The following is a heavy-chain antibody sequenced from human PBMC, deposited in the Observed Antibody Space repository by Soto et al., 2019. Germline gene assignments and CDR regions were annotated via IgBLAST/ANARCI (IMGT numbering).Heavy chain of an antibody. CDR1: GLTVSSNY. D-gene: IGHD2-21*01. V-gene: IGHV3-53*04. Sequence: LRLSCAASGLTVSSNYMHWVRQAPGKRLERVSVIYSGGSTYYADSVQGRFTISRHNSKNTLHLQMNSLRAEDTSVHSCARVSPVVASLQHWGKGTLVTVS. J-gene: IGHJ1*01. CDR2: IYSGGST. CDR3: ARVSPVVASLQH.